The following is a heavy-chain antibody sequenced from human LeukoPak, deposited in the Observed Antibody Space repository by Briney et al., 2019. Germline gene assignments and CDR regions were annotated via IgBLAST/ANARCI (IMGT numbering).Heavy chain of an antibody. D-gene: IGHD5-18*01. J-gene: IGHJ4*01. CDR2: LYQSGNT. Sequence: SETLSLTCAVSGGSISSSGYYWGWLRQSPGKGLEWIVSLYQSGNTYYHPSLKSRLSISPDMSKNPFSLTLSSLTAARPAVTFWARAVYIYGLDRFDYWGHGILVTVSS. V-gene: IGHV4-39*07. CDR3: ARAVYIYGLDRFDY. CDR1: GGSISSSGYY.